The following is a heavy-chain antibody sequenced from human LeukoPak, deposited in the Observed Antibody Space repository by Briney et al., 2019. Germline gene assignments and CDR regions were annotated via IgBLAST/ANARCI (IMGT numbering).Heavy chain of an antibody. Sequence: GGSLRLSCTASGVTLGSYGMHWVRQAPGKGLEWVAVTLYDGSNEYYADSVKGRFTVSRDNSENTLYLQMNSLRSEDTAVYYCAKDSSRWAFDYWGQGTLVTVSS. CDR1: GVTLGSYG. J-gene: IGHJ4*02. CDR2: TLYDGSNE. D-gene: IGHD6-13*01. CDR3: AKDSSRWAFDY. V-gene: IGHV3-30*18.